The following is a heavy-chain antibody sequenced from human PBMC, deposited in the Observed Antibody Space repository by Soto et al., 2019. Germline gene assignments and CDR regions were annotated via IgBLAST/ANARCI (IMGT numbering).Heavy chain of an antibody. Sequence: SETLSLTCTVSGGSISSYYWSWIRQPPGKGLEWIGYIYYSGSTNYNPSLKSRVTISVDTSKNQFSLKLSSVTAADTAVYYCARGGNIVLMVYAWDYWGQGTLVTSPQ. CDR1: GGSISSYY. J-gene: IGHJ4*02. CDR3: ARGGNIVLMVYAWDY. CDR2: IYYSGST. D-gene: IGHD2-8*01. V-gene: IGHV4-59*01.